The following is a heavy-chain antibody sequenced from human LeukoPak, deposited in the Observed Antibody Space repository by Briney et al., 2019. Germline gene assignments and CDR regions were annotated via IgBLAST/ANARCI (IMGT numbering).Heavy chain of an antibody. J-gene: IGHJ4*02. Sequence: GRSLRLSCAASGFTFSSYAMHWVRQAPGKGLEWVAVISYDRSNKYYADSVKGRFTISRDNSKNTLYLQMNSLRAEDTAVYYCVGSGWLQFIDYWGQGTLVTVSS. CDR1: GFTFSSYA. D-gene: IGHD5-24*01. CDR3: VGSGWLQFIDY. CDR2: ISYDRSNK. V-gene: IGHV3-30-3*01.